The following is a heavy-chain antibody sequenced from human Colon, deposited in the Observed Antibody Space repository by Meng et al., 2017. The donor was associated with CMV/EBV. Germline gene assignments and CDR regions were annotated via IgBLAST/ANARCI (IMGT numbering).Heavy chain of an antibody. CDR2: INPNSGGT. D-gene: IGHD3-22*01. Sequence: QGRRCQAGAEVKKHGRAVKVSCKASGYTFTGYYMHWVRQAPGQGLEWMGWINPNSGGTNYAQKFQGRVTMTRDTSISTAYMELSRLRSDDTAVYYCATVSSGYYLYFQHWGQGTLVTVSS. V-gene: IGHV1-2*02. CDR1: GYTFTGYY. J-gene: IGHJ1*01. CDR3: ATVSSGYYLYFQH.